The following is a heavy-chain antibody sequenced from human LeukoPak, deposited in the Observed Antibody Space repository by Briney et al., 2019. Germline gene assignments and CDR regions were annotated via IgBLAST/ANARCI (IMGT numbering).Heavy chain of an antibody. V-gene: IGHV4-59*02. CDR1: GDSVSGYY. D-gene: IGHD6-19*01. J-gene: IGHJ5*02. CDR2: THHSGNT. Sequence: SETLSFTCIVSGDSVSGYYWNWIRQPPRKGLEWIGYTHHSGNTLYNPSLKSRVTTSVDTSNNQVSLELSSVTSGDTAVYYCAKVTEAVAGTGWFDPWGQGTLVTVSS. CDR3: AKVTEAVAGTGWFDP.